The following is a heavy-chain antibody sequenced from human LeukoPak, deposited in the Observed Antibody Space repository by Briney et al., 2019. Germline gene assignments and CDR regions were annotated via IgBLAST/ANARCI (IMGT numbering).Heavy chain of an antibody. CDR1: GYTFTSYY. J-gene: IGHJ3*02. V-gene: IGHV1-46*01. Sequence: ASVKVSCKASGYTFTSYYMHWVRQAPGQGLEWMGIINPSGGSTGYAQKFQGRVTITRDTSASTAYMELSSLRSEDTAVYYCAREMGAARAFDIWGQGTMVTVSS. CDR2: INPSGGST. D-gene: IGHD1-26*01. CDR3: AREMGAARAFDI.